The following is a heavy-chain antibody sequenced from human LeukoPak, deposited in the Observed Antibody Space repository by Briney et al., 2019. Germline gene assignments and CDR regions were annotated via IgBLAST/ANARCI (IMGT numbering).Heavy chain of an antibody. J-gene: IGHJ4*02. Sequence: PSETLSLTCAVYGGSFSDYYWSWIRQPPGKGLEWIGEINHSGSTNYNPSLKSRGTISVDTSKKQLSLKLSSVTAADTAVYYCARDGYCSSTSCSDYWGQGTLVTVSS. CDR2: INHSGST. D-gene: IGHD2-2*01. CDR3: ARDGYCSSTSCSDY. V-gene: IGHV4-34*01. CDR1: GGSFSDYY.